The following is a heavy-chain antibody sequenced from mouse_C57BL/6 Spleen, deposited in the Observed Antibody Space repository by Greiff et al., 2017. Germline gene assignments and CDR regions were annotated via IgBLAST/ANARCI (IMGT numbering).Heavy chain of an antibody. CDR3: ARRVYGYSFAY. V-gene: IGHV1-61*01. J-gene: IGHJ3*01. Sequence: QVQLQQPGAELVRPGSSVKLSCKASGYTFTSYWMDWVKQRPGQGLEWIGNIYPSDSATHYNQKFKDKATLTVDNSSSTAYMQLSSLTSEDSAVYYCARRVYGYSFAYWGQGTLVTVSA. CDR2: IYPSDSAT. CDR1: GYTFTSYW. D-gene: IGHD2-2*01.